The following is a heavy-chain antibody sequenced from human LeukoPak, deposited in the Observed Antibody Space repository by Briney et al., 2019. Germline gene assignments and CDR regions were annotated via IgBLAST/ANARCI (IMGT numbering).Heavy chain of an antibody. CDR3: ARVGRIDAFDI. J-gene: IGHJ3*02. CDR2: IYYSGTT. CDR1: GGSISSYY. Sequence: SETLSLTCTVSGGSISSYYWSWIRQPPGKGLEWIGYIYYSGTTNYNPSLKSRVTISVDTSKNQFSLKLSSVTAADTAVYYCARVGRIDAFDIWGQGTMVTVSS. V-gene: IGHV4-59*12. D-gene: IGHD1-14*01.